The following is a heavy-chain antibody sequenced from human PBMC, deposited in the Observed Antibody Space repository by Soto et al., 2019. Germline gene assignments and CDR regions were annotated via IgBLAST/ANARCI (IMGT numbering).Heavy chain of an antibody. Sequence: QVQLVESGGGVVQPGRSLRLSCAASGFTFSTYGMHWVRQAPGKGLEWVAVIWYDGTNKYYADSVKGRFTISRDDSKNTLYLQMNSLRAEETAVYYCASLGQAWELLDPCGPGTLVTVSS. CDR3: ASLGQAWELLDP. CDR2: IWYDGTNK. J-gene: IGHJ5*02. CDR1: GFTFSTYG. D-gene: IGHD1-26*01. V-gene: IGHV3-33*01.